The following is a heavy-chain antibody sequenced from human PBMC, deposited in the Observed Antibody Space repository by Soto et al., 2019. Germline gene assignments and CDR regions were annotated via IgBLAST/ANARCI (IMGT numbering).Heavy chain of an antibody. CDR3: AKRVRAAGSSWFDP. D-gene: IGHD6-19*01. CDR1: GFTFSSYA. V-gene: IGHV3-23*01. J-gene: IGHJ5*02. CDR2: ISGSGGST. Sequence: GGSLRLSCAASGFTFSSYAMSWVRQAPGKELEWVSAISGSGGSTYYADSVKGRFTISRDNSKNTLYLQMNSLRAEDTAVYYCAKRVRAAGSSWFDPWGQGTLVTVSS.